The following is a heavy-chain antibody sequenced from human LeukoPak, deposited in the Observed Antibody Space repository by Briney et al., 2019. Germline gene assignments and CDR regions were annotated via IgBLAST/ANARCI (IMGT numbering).Heavy chain of an antibody. CDR2: INPDGSST. Sequence: PGGSLRLSCAASGFTFSNYWMQSVRQAPGEGLVWVSRINPDGSSTDYADSVKGRFTISRDNARNTLYLQMNSLRVEDTAIYYCVRGTNDWTGIDYWGQGTLVTVSS. CDR1: GFTFSNYW. J-gene: IGHJ4*02. CDR3: VRGTNDWTGIDY. D-gene: IGHD2-8*01. V-gene: IGHV3-74*01.